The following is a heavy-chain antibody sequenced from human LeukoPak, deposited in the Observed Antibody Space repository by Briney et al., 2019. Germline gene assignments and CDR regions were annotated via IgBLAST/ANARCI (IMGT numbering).Heavy chain of an antibody. Sequence: GGSLRLSCAASGFSVNSICMTWVRQAPGKGLEWVSSISGRSDYIYYADSVRGRFAISRDNAENSLYLQMNSLRAEDTALHFCVRGGSSSSGPSDYWGQGTLVTVSS. CDR3: VRGGSSSSGPSDY. D-gene: IGHD6-6*01. CDR1: GFSVNSIC. J-gene: IGHJ4*02. CDR2: ISGRSDYI. V-gene: IGHV3-21*01.